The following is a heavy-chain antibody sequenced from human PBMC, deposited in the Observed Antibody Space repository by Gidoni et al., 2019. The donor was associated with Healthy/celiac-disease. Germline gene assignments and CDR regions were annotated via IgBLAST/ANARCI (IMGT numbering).Heavy chain of an antibody. Sequence: QVQLVESGGGVVQPGRSLRLSCAASGFTFSSYGMHWVRQAPGKGLEWVAVIWYDGSNKYYADSVKGRFTISRDNSKNTLYLQMNSLRAEDTAVYYCARGITPVAGANWFDPWGQGTLVTVSS. CDR2: IWYDGSNK. CDR3: ARGITPVAGANWFDP. J-gene: IGHJ5*02. CDR1: GFTFSSYG. D-gene: IGHD6-19*01. V-gene: IGHV3-33*01.